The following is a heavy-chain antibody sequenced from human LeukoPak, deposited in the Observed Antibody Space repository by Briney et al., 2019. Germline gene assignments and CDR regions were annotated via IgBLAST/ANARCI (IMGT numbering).Heavy chain of an antibody. CDR2: IYFSGST. J-gene: IGHJ4*02. V-gene: IGHV4-59*11. D-gene: IGHD1-14*01. CDR3: ARDPGWGVDY. CDR1: GGSISSHY. Sequence: TSETLSLTCTVSGGSISSHYWSWIRQPPGKGLEWIGYIYFSGSTNYNPSLKSRVTISVDTSKNQFSLKLSSVTAADTAVYYCARDPGWGVDYWGQGTLVTVSS.